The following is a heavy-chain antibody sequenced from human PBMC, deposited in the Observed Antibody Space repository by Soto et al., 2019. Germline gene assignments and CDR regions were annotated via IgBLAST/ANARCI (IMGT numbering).Heavy chain of an antibody. CDR2: IYYSDSA. CDR1: GGSISSYY. Sequence: SETLSLTCTLSGGSISSYYWGWIRQPPGKGLEWIGYIYYSDSANYNPSLKSRVIISDDTSKNQFSLRLSSVTAADTAVYYCVRAYYDTFGYSLDPWAQGTLVTVSS. D-gene: IGHD3-22*01. V-gene: IGHV4-59*01. J-gene: IGHJ5*02. CDR3: VRAYYDTFGYSLDP.